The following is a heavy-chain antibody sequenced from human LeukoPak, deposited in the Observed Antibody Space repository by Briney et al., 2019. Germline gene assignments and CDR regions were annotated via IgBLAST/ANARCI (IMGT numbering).Heavy chain of an antibody. J-gene: IGHJ4*02. CDR3: TRGRYQFLGPNDY. D-gene: IGHD2-2*01. V-gene: IGHV3-48*02. CDR1: GFSLSDYG. Sequence: GGSLRLSCSASGFSLSDYGMSWVRQAPGKGLEWVSYITMNSVRLYADSMKGRFTISRDNDKNSVYLQVNSLRDEDTAMYYCTRGRYQFLGPNDYWGQGSLVTVSS. CDR2: ITMNSVR.